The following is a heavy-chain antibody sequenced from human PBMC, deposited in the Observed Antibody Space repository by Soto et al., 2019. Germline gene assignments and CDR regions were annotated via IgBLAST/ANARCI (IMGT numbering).Heavy chain of an antibody. Sequence: GQLLASGGGLVQPGGSLRLSCAASGFTFNTYDMAWVRQAPGKGPEWVSDISGSGRKTNYADSVKGRFTISRDNSKNTLYLQMNTLRADDTAIYYCAGLMAAVWGVFDYWGPGTLVTVTS. D-gene: IGHD3-16*01. CDR2: ISGSGRKT. J-gene: IGHJ4*02. CDR3: AGLMAAVWGVFDY. CDR1: GFTFNTYD. V-gene: IGHV3-23*01.